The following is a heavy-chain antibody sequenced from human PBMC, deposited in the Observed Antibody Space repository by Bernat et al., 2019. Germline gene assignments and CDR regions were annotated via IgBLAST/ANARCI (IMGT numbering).Heavy chain of an antibody. D-gene: IGHD7-27*01. J-gene: IGHJ4*02. V-gene: IGHV1-18*01. CDR3: ATELIGGYFDY. CDR1: GGTFSSYA. CDR2: ISAYNGNT. Sequence: QVQLVQSGAEVKKPGSSVKVSCKASGGTFSSYAISWVRQAPGQGLEWMRWISAYNGNTNYAQKLQGRVTMTTDTSTSTAYMELRSLRSDDTAVYYCATELIGGYFDYWGQGTLVTVSS.